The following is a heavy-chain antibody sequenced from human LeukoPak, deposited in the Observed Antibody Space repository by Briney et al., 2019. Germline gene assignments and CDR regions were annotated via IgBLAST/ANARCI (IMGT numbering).Heavy chain of an antibody. V-gene: IGHV3-7*03. Sequence: GGSLRLSCVGSGFIYGNYWMHWDRQAPGKGLEWVASVMQDGREKHYVDSVKGRFVISRDNTQNSVFLQMNSLRAEDTAVYYCASTVGTSYYYYGMDVWGQGTTVTVSS. CDR2: VMQDGREK. D-gene: IGHD3-10*01. CDR3: ASTVGTSYYYYGMDV. CDR1: GFIYGNYW. J-gene: IGHJ6*02.